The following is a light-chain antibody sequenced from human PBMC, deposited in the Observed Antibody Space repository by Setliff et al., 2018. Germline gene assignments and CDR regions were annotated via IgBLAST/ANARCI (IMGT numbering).Light chain of an antibody. J-gene: IGLJ1*01. CDR3: NAYTSATTYV. V-gene: IGLV2-14*03. Sequence: QSVLTQPASVSGSPGQSITISCSGTSRDVGSYDLVSWYQQHPGKAPKLIIYAVSDRPSGVSNRFSGSKSGNTASLTISGLQTEDEADYYCNAYTSATTYVFGTGTKVTVL. CDR1: SRDVGSYDL. CDR2: AVS.